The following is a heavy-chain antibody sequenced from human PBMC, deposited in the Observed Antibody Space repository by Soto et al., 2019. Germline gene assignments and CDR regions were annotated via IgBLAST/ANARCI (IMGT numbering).Heavy chain of an antibody. J-gene: IGHJ4*02. CDR2: ISSTGTTI. V-gene: IGHV3-11*01. Sequence: GGSLRLSCVASGFTFSDYYMNWIRQAPGKGLEWISYISSTGTTIYYADSVKGRFTISRDNAKNSLYLQMNSLRAEDTALYYCTSVFRGYRDYWGQGSLVTVSS. D-gene: IGHD3-22*01. CDR1: GFTFSDYY. CDR3: TSVFRGYRDY.